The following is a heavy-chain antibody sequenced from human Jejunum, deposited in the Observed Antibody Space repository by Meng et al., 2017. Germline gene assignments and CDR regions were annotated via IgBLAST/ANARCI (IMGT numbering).Heavy chain of an antibody. Sequence: SETLSLTCAVSGVSIRSGSYYWSWIRQHPGKGLEWIGYMYSSGTTFYNPSLSSRVTISRDTSKNQFSLTLSSVTAADTAIYYCAREVVPTGDDTFDVWGRGTMVTVSS. D-gene: IGHD2-2*01. CDR1: GVSIRSGSYY. V-gene: IGHV4-31*11. CDR2: MYSSGTT. J-gene: IGHJ3*01. CDR3: AREVVPTGDDTFDV.